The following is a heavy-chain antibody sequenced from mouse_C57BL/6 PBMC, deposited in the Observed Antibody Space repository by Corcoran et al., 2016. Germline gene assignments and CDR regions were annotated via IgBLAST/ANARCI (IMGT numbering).Heavy chain of an antibody. CDR3: ARRAYGNHYFDY. J-gene: IGHJ2*01. V-gene: IGHV8-12*01. Sequence: QVTLKESGPGILQSSQTLSLTCAFSGFSLSTSVMGVSWIRQPSGKGLEWLAHIYCDDDKRYNPSLKSRLTIYKDTSRNQVFLKITSVDTAVTATYYCARRAYGNHYFDYWGQGTTLTVSS. D-gene: IGHD2-1*01. CDR1: GFSLSTSVMG. CDR2: IYCDDDK.